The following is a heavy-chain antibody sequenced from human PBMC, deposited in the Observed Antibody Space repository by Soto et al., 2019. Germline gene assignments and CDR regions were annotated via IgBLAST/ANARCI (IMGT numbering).Heavy chain of an antibody. V-gene: IGHV3-21*01. CDR3: ARAVQPWSGFNP. J-gene: IGHJ5*02. Sequence: PGGSLRLSCAASEFTFSTYSMNWFRQAPGKGLEWVSSISSGTPYIYYADSVKGRFTISRDDAKNSLYLQMFSLRAEDTAVYFCARAVQPWSGFNPWGQGNLVTVSS. D-gene: IGHD3-3*01. CDR2: ISSGTPYI. CDR1: EFTFSTYS.